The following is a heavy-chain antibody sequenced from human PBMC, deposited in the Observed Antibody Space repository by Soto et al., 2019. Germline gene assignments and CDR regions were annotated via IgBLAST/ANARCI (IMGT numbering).Heavy chain of an antibody. J-gene: IGHJ5*02. CDR3: ARDKDMSAGGVNWFDP. V-gene: IGHV4-4*07. CDR2: VYKSGTA. Sequence: SETLSLTCTVSGASISSSSWSWVRQSAGKGLEWIGLVYKSGTANYDPSLKSRVTISVDTSKNQFSLRLTSVTAADTAIHYCARDKDMSAGGVNWFDPWGQGTLVTVSS. D-gene: IGHD1-26*01. CDR1: GASISSSS.